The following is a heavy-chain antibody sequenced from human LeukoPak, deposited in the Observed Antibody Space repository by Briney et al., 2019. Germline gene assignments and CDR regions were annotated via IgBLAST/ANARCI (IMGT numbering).Heavy chain of an antibody. V-gene: IGHV3-7*01. Sequence: PGGSLRLSCAASGFTFSSYWMSWVRQAPGKGLEWVANIKQDGSEKYYVDSVKGRFTISRDNAKNSLYLQMNSLRAEDTAVYYCARDCSRAVYYYMDVWGKGTTVTVSS. CDR1: GFTFSSYW. CDR2: IKQDGSEK. CDR3: ARDCSRAVYYYMDV. J-gene: IGHJ6*03. D-gene: IGHD2-15*01.